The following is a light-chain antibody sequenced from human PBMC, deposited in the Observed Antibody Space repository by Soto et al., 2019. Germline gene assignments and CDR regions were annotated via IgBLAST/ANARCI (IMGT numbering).Light chain of an antibody. CDR3: AAWDDSLNGVV. Sequence: QLVLTQPPSASGTPGQRVTISCSGSSSNIGSNTVNWYQQLPGTAPKLLIYSNNQRPSGVPDRFSGSKSGTSASLAISGLQSEDEADYYRAAWDDSLNGVVFGGGTKVTVL. J-gene: IGLJ2*01. CDR1: SSNIGSNT. V-gene: IGLV1-44*01. CDR2: SNN.